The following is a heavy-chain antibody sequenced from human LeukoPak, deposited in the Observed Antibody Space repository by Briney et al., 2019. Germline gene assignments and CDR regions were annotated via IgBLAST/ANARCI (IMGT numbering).Heavy chain of an antibody. V-gene: IGHV3-49*04. CDR1: GFSFTNAW. CDR2: IRSKAYGGTT. CDR3: TRGGYDILTGYYCDY. D-gene: IGHD3-9*01. Sequence: GGSLRLSCAASGFSFTNAWMSWVRQAPGKGLEWVGFIRSKAYGGTTEYAASVKGRFTISRDDSKSIAYLQMNSLKTEDTAVYYCTRGGYDILTGYYCDYWGQGTLVTVSS. J-gene: IGHJ4*02.